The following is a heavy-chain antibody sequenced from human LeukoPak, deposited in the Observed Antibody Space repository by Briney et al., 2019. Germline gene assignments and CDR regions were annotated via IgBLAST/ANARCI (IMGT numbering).Heavy chain of an antibody. CDR2: ISGSSGST. Sequence: GGSLRLSCAASGFTFSSYAMSWVRQAPGKGLEWVSAISGSSGSTYYADSVKGRFTISRDNSKNTLYLQMNSLRAEDTALYYCAALHYYDSSGYYRDFDYWGQGTLVTVSS. D-gene: IGHD3-22*01. V-gene: IGHV3-23*01. J-gene: IGHJ4*02. CDR1: GFTFSSYA. CDR3: AALHYYDSSGYYRDFDY.